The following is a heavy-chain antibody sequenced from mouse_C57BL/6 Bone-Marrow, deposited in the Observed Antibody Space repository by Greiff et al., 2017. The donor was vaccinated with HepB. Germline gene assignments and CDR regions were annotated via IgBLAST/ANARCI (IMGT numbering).Heavy chain of an antibody. CDR2: FYPGSGSI. D-gene: IGHD1-1*01. CDR1: GYTFTEYT. CDR3: ARHEEGITTVVARYFDV. Sequence: QVQLKQSGAELVKPGASVKLSCKASGYTFTEYTIHWVKQRSGQGLEWIGWFYPGSGSIKYNEKFKDKATLTADKSSSTVYMELSRLKSEDSAVYFCARHEEGITTVVARYFDVWGTGTTVTVSS. J-gene: IGHJ1*03. V-gene: IGHV1-62-2*01.